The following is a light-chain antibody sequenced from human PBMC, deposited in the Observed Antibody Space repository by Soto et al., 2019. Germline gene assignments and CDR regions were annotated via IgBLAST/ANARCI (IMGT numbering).Light chain of an antibody. Sequence: DIQLTQSPSFLSASVGDRVTITCRASQGIRDFLAWYQQKPGKAPKLLIYAASTLQAGVPTRFSGFASGTESTLTISNLQPADSATYYCQQFNVYPLTFGGGTKVEIK. J-gene: IGKJ4*01. V-gene: IGKV1-9*01. CDR2: AAS. CDR1: QGIRDF. CDR3: QQFNVYPLT.